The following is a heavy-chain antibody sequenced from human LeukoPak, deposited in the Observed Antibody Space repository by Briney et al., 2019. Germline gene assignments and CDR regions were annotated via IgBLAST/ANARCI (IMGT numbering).Heavy chain of an antibody. J-gene: IGHJ4*02. CDR2: IYYSGST. CDR1: GGSISSYY. CDR3: ARDVSGYYLY. D-gene: IGHD3-22*01. Sequence: SVTLSLTCTVSGGSISSYYWSWIRQPPGKGLEWIGYIYYSGSTNYNPSLKSRVTISVDTSKNQFSLKLSSVTAADTAVYYCARDVSGYYLYWGQGTLVTVSS. V-gene: IGHV4-59*01.